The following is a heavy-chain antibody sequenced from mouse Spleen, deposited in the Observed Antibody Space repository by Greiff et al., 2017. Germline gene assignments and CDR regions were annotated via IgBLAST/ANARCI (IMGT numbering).Heavy chain of an antibody. D-gene: IGHD3-1*01. CDR2: ISSGGSYT. J-gene: IGHJ2*01. CDR3: ARGGYDY. Sequence: EVQLVESGGGLVKPGGSLKLSCAASGFTFSSYAMSWVRQTPEKRLEWVATISSGGSYTYYPDSVKGRFTISRDNAKNTLYLQMSSLRSEDTAMYYCARGGYDYWGQGTTLTVSS. CDR1: GFTFSSYA. V-gene: IGHV5-9-3*01.